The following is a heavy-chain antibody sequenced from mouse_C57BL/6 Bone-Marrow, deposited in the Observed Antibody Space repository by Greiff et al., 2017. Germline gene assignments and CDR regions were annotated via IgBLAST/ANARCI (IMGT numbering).Heavy chain of an antibody. J-gene: IGHJ2*01. D-gene: IGHD2-1*01. CDR1: GFSFTSYA. Sequence: QVQLKESGPGLVAPSPSLSITCTVSGFSFTSYAISWVRQPPGKGLEWLGVIWTGGGNNYNSALKSRLSISKDNSKTQVSLKMNRLQTDDTDRYYGARKIYDGNYRYFDYWGQGTTLTVSS. CDR3: ARKIYDGNYRYFDY. CDR2: IWTGGGN. V-gene: IGHV2-9-1*01.